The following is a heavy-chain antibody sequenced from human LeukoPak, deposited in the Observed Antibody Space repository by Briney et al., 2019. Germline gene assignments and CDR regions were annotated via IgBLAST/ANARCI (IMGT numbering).Heavy chain of an antibody. V-gene: IGHV3-30*18. CDR3: AKSEGSGWYGDY. D-gene: IGHD6-19*01. J-gene: IGHJ4*02. CDR1: GFTFSSYG. Sequence: GRSLRLSCAASGFTFSSYGMHWVRQAPGKGLEWVAVISYDGSNKYYADSVKGRFTISRDNSKNTLYLQMNSLRAEDTAVYYCAKSEGSGWYGDYWGQGTLVTVSS. CDR2: ISYDGSNK.